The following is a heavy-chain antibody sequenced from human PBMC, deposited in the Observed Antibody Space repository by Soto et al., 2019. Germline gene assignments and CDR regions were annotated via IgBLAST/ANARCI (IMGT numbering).Heavy chain of an antibody. Sequence: SHTLSLTCVISGHSVASNSAAWKLIRQSPSRGLEWLGRTYYWSRWYIDYAASVKSRISINPDTSKNEFSLQLNSVTPEDTAVYFCARGGKIAAAGIDYWGQGILVTVSS. CDR2: TYYWSRWYI. D-gene: IGHD6-13*01. J-gene: IGHJ4*02. V-gene: IGHV6-1*01. CDR3: ARGGKIAAAGIDY. CDR1: GHSVASNSAA.